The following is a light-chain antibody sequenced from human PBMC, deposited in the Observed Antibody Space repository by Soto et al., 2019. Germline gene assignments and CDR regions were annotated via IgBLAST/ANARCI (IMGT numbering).Light chain of an antibody. V-gene: IGKV3-11*01. CDR1: QSISSY. J-gene: IGKJ4*01. CDR2: DAS. CDR3: QQRFNWPRT. Sequence: EIVLTQTPATLSLSPGEGATLSCRASQSISSYLAWYQQKPGQAPRLLIYDASHRATGIPARFSGSESGTDFTLTISSLEPEDFAVYYCQQRFNWPRTSGGGTKVE.